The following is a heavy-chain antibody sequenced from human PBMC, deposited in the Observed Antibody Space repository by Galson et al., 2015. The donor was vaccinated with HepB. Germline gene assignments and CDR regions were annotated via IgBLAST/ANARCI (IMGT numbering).Heavy chain of an antibody. V-gene: IGHV3-30-3*01. CDR2: ISYDGSNK. CDR3: ARDIRVGGAYYYGMDV. CDR1: GFTFSSYA. D-gene: IGHD3-16*01. J-gene: IGHJ6*02. Sequence: SLRLSCAASGFTFSSYAMHWVRQAPGKGLEWVAVISYDGSNKYYADSVKGRFTISRDNSKNTLYLQMNSLRAEDTAVYYCARDIRVGGAYYYGMDVWGQGTTVTVSS.